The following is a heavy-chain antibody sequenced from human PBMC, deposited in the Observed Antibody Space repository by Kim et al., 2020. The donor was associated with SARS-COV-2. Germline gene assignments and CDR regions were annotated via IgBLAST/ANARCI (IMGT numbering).Heavy chain of an antibody. D-gene: IGHD7-27*01. V-gene: IGHV3-33*08. CDR2: IWYDGSNK. Sequence: GGSLRLSCAASGFTFSSYGMHWVRQAPGKGLEWVAVIWYDGSNKYYADSVKGRFTISRDNSKNTLYLQMNSLRAEDTVVYYCARDLSPLGAFDIWGQGTMVTVYS. CDR1: GFTFSSYG. J-gene: IGHJ3*02. CDR3: ARDLSPLGAFDI.